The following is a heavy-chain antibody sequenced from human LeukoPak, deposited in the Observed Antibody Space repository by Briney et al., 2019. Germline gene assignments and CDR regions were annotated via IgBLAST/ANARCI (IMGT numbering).Heavy chain of an antibody. CDR2: IYYSGST. CDR3: ARTNSNMAYYYYGMDV. Sequence: SETLSLTCAVYGGSFSGYYWSWIRQPPGKGLEWIGYIYYSGSTNYNPSLKSRVTISVDTSKNQFSLKLSSVTAADTAVYYCARTNSNMAYYYYGMDVWGQGTTVTVSS. CDR1: GGSFSGYY. D-gene: IGHD5-18*01. V-gene: IGHV4-59*08. J-gene: IGHJ6*02.